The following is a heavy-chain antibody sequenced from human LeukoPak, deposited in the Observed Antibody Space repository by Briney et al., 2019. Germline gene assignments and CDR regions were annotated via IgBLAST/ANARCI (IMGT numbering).Heavy chain of an antibody. CDR1: GYTFTSYG. D-gene: IGHD3-10*01. V-gene: IGHV1-18*01. CDR2: ISAYNGNT. CDR3: ARDLSIRYYGSGSY. J-gene: IGHJ4*02. Sequence: ASVKVSCKASGYTFTSYGISWVRQAPGQGLEWMGWISAYNGNTNYAQKLQGRVTTTTDTSTSTAYMELRSLRSDDTAVYYCARDLSIRYYGSGSYWGQGTLVTVSS.